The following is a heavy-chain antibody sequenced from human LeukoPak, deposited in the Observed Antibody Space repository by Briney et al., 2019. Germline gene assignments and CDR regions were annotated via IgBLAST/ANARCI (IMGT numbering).Heavy chain of an antibody. CDR2: TYYRSKWYN. D-gene: IGHD1-26*01. V-gene: IGHV6-1*01. CDR1: GDSVSSNSAA. J-gene: IGHJ5*02. Sequence: SQTLSLTCAISGDSVSSNSAAWNWIRQSPSRGLEWLGRTYYRSKWYNEYAVSVKSRVTISADTSKNQVTLQLNSVTAEDTAVYYRAGDLRGAFDPWGQGNLVTVSS. CDR3: AGDLRGAFDP.